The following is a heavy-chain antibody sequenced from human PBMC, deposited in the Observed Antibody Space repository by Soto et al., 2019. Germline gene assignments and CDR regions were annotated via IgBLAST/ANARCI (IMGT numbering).Heavy chain of an antibody. CDR2: MNPNSGNT. Sequence: QVQLVQSGAEVKKPGASVKVSCKASGYTFTSYDINWVRQATGQGLEWMGWMNPNSGNTGYAQKFQGRVTMTRNTSISKAYMELSSLRSEDTAVYYCASWGYYGDYTVGAFDIWGQGTMVTVSS. D-gene: IGHD4-17*01. V-gene: IGHV1-8*01. CDR3: ASWGYYGDYTVGAFDI. J-gene: IGHJ3*02. CDR1: GYTFTSYD.